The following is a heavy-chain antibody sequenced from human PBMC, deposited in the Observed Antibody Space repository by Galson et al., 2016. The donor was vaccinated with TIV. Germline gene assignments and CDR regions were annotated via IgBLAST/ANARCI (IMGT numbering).Heavy chain of an antibody. CDR2: IDPSGGTT. J-gene: IGHJ5*02. V-gene: IGHV1-46*01. D-gene: IGHD3-10*01. CDR3: ARDVGSSSTSWVDP. Sequence: SVKVSCKASGYRFTGYYLHWVRQAPGQGPQWMGIIDPSGGTTTYAQKFEGRVTMPSDTSMTTVYMDLSSLKSDDTAVYYCARDVGSSSTSWVDPWGQGTLVTVSS. CDR1: GYRFTGYY.